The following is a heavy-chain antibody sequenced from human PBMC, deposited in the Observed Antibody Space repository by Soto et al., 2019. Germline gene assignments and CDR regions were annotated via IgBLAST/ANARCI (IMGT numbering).Heavy chain of an antibody. Sequence: GASVKVSCKVSGYTITNYGLSWVRQAPGQGLEWMGWISGHNGNTKYAQKFQGRVTMTRNTSISTAYMELSSLRSEDTAVYYCARARLRWYDAFDIWGQGTMVTVSS. CDR3: ARARLRWYDAFDI. V-gene: IGHV1-18*01. CDR1: GYTITNYG. J-gene: IGHJ3*02. CDR2: ISGHNGNT. D-gene: IGHD4-17*01.